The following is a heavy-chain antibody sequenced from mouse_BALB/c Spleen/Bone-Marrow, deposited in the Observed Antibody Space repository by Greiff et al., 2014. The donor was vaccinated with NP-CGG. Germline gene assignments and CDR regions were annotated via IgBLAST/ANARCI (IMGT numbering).Heavy chain of an antibody. CDR1: GFSLTSYG. Sequence: QVQLKESGPGLVAPSQSLSITCTVSGFSLTSYGVHWVRQPPGKGLEWLGEIWAGGSTNYNSALMSRLSISKDNSKSQVFLKMNSLQTDDTAMYYCARLSEGYWGQGTLVTVSA. J-gene: IGHJ3*01. V-gene: IGHV2-9*02. CDR2: IWAGGST. CDR3: ARLSEGY. D-gene: IGHD3-1*01.